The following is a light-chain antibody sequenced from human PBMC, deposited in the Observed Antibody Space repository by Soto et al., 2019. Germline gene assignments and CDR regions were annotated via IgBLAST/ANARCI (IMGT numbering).Light chain of an antibody. CDR3: QSYDSSNQGV. V-gene: IGLV6-57*03. Sequence: NFMLTQPHSVSESPGKTVTISCTRSSGSIANNYVQWYQQRPGSAPTAVIHEDDQRPSGVPDRFSGSIDRSSNSASLTISGLKTEDEDDYYCQSYDSSNQGVFGGGTQLTVL. CDR2: EDD. CDR1: SGSIANNY. J-gene: IGLJ7*01.